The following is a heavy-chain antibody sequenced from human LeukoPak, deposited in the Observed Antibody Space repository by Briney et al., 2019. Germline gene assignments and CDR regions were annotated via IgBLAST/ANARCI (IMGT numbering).Heavy chain of an antibody. V-gene: IGHV4-38-2*02. CDR1: GYSISSGYY. Sequence: SETLSLTCTVSGYSISSGYYWGWIRQPPGKGLEWIGSIYHSGSTYYNPSLKSRVTISVDTSKNQFSLKLSSVTAADTAVYYCATKTAAGNYYYYYMDVWGKGTTVTVSS. CDR3: ATKTAAGNYYYYYMDV. CDR2: IYHSGST. J-gene: IGHJ6*03. D-gene: IGHD6-13*01.